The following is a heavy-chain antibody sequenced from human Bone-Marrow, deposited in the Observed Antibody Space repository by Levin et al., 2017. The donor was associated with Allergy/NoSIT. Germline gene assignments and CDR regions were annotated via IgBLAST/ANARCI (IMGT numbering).Heavy chain of an antibody. CDR2: IIPIFGTA. V-gene: IGHV1-69*06. CDR1: GGTFSSYA. CDR3: ARASSKRPYYYYYYGMDV. Sequence: KISCKASGGTFSSYAISWVRQAPGQGLEWMGGIIPIFGTANYAQKFQGRVTITADKSTSTAYMELSSLRSEDTAVYYCARASSKRPYYYYYYGMDVWGQGTTVTVSS. J-gene: IGHJ6*02. D-gene: IGHD6-6*01.